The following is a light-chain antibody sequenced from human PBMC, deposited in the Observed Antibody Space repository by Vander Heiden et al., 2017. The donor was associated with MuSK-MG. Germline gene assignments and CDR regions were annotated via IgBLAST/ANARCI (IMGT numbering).Light chain of an antibody. CDR3: EEWNDSFVV. Sequence: QSVLTQPPSASGTPGQRVTISCSGSSSNIGSNYVYWYQQLPGTAPKRRIYRNNQRPSGVPDRFSGSKSGNYASLDISGLRSEDESDYYCEEWNDSFVVFGTGTKLTVL. CDR1: SSNIGSNY. CDR2: RNN. V-gene: IGLV1-47*01. J-gene: IGLJ1*01.